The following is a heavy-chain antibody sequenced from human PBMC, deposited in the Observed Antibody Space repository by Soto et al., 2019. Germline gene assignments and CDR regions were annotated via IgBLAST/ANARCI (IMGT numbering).Heavy chain of an antibody. D-gene: IGHD2-21*01. J-gene: IGHJ6*02. V-gene: IGHV1-69*13. Sequence: GASVKVSWKAAGGTFSSYAISWVRQAPGQGLEWMGGIIPIFGTANYAQKFQGRVTITADESTSTAYMELSSLRSEDTAVYYCARDKSDKDPYYYYYGMDVWGQGTTVTVSS. CDR1: GGTFSSYA. CDR2: IIPIFGTA. CDR3: ARDKSDKDPYYYYYGMDV.